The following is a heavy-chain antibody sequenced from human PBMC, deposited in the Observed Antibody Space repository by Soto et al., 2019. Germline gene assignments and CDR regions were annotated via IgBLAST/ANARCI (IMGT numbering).Heavy chain of an antibody. CDR1: GYPFSSYC. Sequence: GGSLRLSCSASGYPFSSYCMHWVRKAPGKGLEWVAVISYDGSNKYYADSVKGRFTISRDNSKNTLYLQMNSLRAEDTAVYYCAKEWSSTSLYYYYGMDVWGQGTTVTVSS. J-gene: IGHJ6*02. CDR3: AKEWSSTSLYYYYGMDV. CDR2: ISYDGSNK. D-gene: IGHD2-2*01. V-gene: IGHV3-30*18.